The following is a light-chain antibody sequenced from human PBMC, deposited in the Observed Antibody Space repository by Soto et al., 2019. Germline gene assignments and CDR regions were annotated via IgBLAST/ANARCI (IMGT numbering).Light chain of an antibody. CDR2: DVS. CDR1: SSDVGGYNY. CDR3: SSYTSSSTVV. V-gene: IGLV2-14*01. J-gene: IGLJ2*01. Sequence: QSALTQPASVSGSPGQSITISCTGTSSDVGGYNYVSWYQQHPGKAPKLMIYDVSNRPSGVSNRFSGSKSGNTASLTISGLXXDDEADYYCSSYTSSSTVVFGGGTKLTVL.